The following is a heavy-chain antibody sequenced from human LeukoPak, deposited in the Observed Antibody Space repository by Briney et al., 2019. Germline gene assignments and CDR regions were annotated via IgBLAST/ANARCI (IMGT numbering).Heavy chain of an antibody. CDR3: ARHKGDYYGSGSNAYYMDV. CDR1: AYSFTSYW. V-gene: IGHV5-51*01. Sequence: GESLKISCKGSAYSFTSYWIGWVRQMPGKGLEWMGIIYPGDSDTRYSPSFQGQVTISADKSISTAYLQWSSLKASDTAMYYCARHKGDYYGSGSNAYYMDVWGKGTTVTISS. J-gene: IGHJ6*03. CDR2: IYPGDSDT. D-gene: IGHD3-10*01.